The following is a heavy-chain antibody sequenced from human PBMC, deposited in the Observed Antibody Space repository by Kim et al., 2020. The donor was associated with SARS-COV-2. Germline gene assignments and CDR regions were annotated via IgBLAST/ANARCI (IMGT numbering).Heavy chain of an antibody. J-gene: IGHJ4*02. V-gene: IGHV1-69*01. D-gene: IGHD6-13*01. Sequence: YAQKCQGRLTVTADDSTTTVYMELSSLRSDDTAVYFCARGGFSSSWRLDYWGQGTLVTVSS. CDR3: ARGGFSSSWRLDY.